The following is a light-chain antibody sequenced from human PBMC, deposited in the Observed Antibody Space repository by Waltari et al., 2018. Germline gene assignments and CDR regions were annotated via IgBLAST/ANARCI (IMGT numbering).Light chain of an antibody. Sequence: DVVMTQSPLSLPVTLGQPASISCRSSQSLVHSDGNTSLNWFQQRPGQSPRRLFYRVSNRDSVVPDRFSGSGSGTDFTLKISRVEAEDVGVYYCMQGTHWPWTFGQGTKVEIK. CDR3: MQGTHWPWT. CDR2: RVS. CDR1: QSLVHSDGNTS. J-gene: IGKJ1*01. V-gene: IGKV2-30*02.